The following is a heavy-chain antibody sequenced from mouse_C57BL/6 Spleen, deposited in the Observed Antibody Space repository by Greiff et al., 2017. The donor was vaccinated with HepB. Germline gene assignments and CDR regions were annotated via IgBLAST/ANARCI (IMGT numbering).Heavy chain of an antibody. J-gene: IGHJ4*01. V-gene: IGHV1-54*01. CDR1: GYAFTNYL. CDR3: ARSYGSSYYAMDY. Sequence: VQRVESGAELVRPGTSVKVSCKASGYAFTNYLIEWVKQRPGQGLEWIGVINPGSGGTNYNEKFKGKATLTADKSSSTAYMQLSSLTSEDSAVYFCARSYGSSYYAMDYWGQGTSVTVSS. CDR2: INPGSGGT. D-gene: IGHD1-1*01.